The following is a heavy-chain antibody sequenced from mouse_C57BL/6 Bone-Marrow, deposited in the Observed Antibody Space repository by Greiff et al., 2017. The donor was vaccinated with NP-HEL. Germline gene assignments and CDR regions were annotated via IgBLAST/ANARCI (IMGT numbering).Heavy chain of an antibody. Sequence: VQLQESGAELVKPGASVKISCKASGYAFSSYWMNWVKQRPGKGLEWIGQIYPGDGDTNYNGKFKGKATLTADKSSSTAYMQLSSLTSEDSAVYFCACPYYYGSRGYFDYWGQGTTLTVSS. J-gene: IGHJ2*01. CDR1: GYAFSSYW. CDR2: IYPGDGDT. D-gene: IGHD1-1*01. CDR3: ACPYYYGSRGYFDY. V-gene: IGHV1-80*01.